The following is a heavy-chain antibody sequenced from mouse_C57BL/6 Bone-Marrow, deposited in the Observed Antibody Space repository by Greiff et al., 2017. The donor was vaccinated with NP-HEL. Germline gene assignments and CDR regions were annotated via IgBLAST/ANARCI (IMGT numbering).Heavy chain of an antibody. V-gene: IGHV5-6*01. Sequence: EVQVVESVGDLVKPGGSLKLSCAASGFTFSSYGMSWVRQTPDQRLEWVATISSGGSYTYYPDSVKGRFTISRDNAKNTLYLQMSSLKSEDTAMYYCARVLYGSSYVGYYFDDWGQGTTLTVSS. CDR2: ISSGGSYT. CDR1: GFTFSSYG. D-gene: IGHD1-1*01. CDR3: ARVLYGSSYVGYYFDD. J-gene: IGHJ2*01.